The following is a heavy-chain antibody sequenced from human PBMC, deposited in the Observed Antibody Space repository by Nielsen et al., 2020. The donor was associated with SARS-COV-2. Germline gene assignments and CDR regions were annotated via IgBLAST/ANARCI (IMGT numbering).Heavy chain of an antibody. CDR1: GYTFTGYY. Sequence: ASVKVSCKASGYTFTGYYMHWVRQAPGQGLEWMGWINPNSGGTNYAQKFQGRVTMTRDTSISTAYMEQSRLRSDDTAVYYCARDYVAAAGTYYYYYGMDVWGQETTVTVSS. CDR3: ARDYVAAAGTYYYYYGMDV. CDR2: INPNSGGT. V-gene: IGHV1-2*02. J-gene: IGHJ6*02. D-gene: IGHD6-13*01.